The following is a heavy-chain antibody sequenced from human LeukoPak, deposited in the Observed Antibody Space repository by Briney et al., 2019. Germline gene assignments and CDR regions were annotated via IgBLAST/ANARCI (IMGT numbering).Heavy chain of an antibody. J-gene: IGHJ3*02. CDR2: IYHSGST. CDR3: ARMDIVVVPAAIAGALDI. V-gene: IGHV4-38-2*01. D-gene: IGHD2-2*03. CDR1: GYSISSGYY. Sequence: PSETLSLTCAVSGYSISSGYYWGWIRQPPGKGLEWIGSIYHSGSTYYNPSLKSRVTISVDTSKNQFSLKLSSVTAADTAVYYCARMDIVVVPAAIAGALDIWGQGTMVTVSS.